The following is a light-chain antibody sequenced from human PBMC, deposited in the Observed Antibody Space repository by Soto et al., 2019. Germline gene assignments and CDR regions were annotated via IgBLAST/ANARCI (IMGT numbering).Light chain of an antibody. CDR2: GAS. Sequence: EIVLTQSPGTLSLSLGERVTLSCRASQSVSSTYVAWYQQKPGQAPSLLIYGASSRATGIPDRFSGSGSGTDFTLTISRLEPEDFAVYYCQQFGSSPLYTFGQGTKLEIK. V-gene: IGKV3-20*01. J-gene: IGKJ2*01. CDR1: QSVSSTY. CDR3: QQFGSSPLYT.